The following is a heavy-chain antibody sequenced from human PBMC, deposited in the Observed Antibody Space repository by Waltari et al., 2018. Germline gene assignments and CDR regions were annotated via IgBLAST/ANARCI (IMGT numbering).Heavy chain of an antibody. Sequence: QVQLMQSGAEVKKPGASVKVSCKTSGYTFTAYFMPWVRQAPGQGLEWMGWINPNSGGTTYARKFQGRVTMTKDTSIRTVYMELSSLTSDDTAMYYCARSSPPLREDTSGYSSGYNLDHWGQGTLVIVSS. J-gene: IGHJ4*02. CDR2: INPNSGGT. CDR3: ARSSPPLREDTSGYSSGYNLDH. CDR1: GYTFTAYF. D-gene: IGHD3-22*01. V-gene: IGHV1-2*02.